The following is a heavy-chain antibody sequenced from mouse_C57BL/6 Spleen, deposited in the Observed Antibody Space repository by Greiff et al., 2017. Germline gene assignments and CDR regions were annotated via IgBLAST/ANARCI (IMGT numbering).Heavy chain of an antibody. D-gene: IGHD3-2*01. V-gene: IGHV1-50*01. CDR1: GYTFTSYW. J-gene: IGHJ2*01. CDR3: ARWDNWGYDFGD. CDR2: IDPADGYT. Sequence: VQLQQPGAELVKPGASVKLSCTASGYTFTSYWMQWVKQRPGQGLEWIGAIDPADGYTTYNQKFKGKAPLTVDTSSSTASMQLNSLTSAYSAVYYCARWDNWGYDFGDWGKGTTLTVAS.